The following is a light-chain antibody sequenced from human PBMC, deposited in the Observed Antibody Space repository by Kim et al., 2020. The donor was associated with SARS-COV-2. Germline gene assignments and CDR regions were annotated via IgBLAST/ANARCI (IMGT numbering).Light chain of an antibody. CDR2: AAS. Sequence: DIQMTQSPSSLSTSVGDRVTITCRASQSISTYLNWYQQKPGKAPKLLIYAASNLQSGVPSRFSGSGSETDFTLTISNLQPEDFATYYCQQSYSTPITFGQGTRLEIK. J-gene: IGKJ5*01. CDR3: QQSYSTPIT. CDR1: QSISTY. V-gene: IGKV1-39*01.